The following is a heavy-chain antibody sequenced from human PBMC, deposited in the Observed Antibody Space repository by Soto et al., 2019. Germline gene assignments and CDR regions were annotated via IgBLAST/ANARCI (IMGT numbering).Heavy chain of an antibody. CDR2: MYYSGTT. CDR3: AVVDSTGKWFDP. Sequence: QLQLQESGPGLVKPSETLSLTCPVSGGSISSSDFYWGWLRQPPGKGLDFIGSMYYSGTTYYNPSLKNRITISVDTSKNQFSLKLISVTAADTAVYYCAVVDSTGKWFDPWGQGALVTVSS. D-gene: IGHD3-22*01. CDR1: GGSISSSDFY. V-gene: IGHV4-39*01. J-gene: IGHJ5*02.